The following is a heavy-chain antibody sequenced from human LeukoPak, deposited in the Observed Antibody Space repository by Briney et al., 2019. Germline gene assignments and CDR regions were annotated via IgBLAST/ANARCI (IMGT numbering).Heavy chain of an antibody. Sequence: GGSLRLSCAASQFTFSSYGMHWVRQAPGKGLEWVAVISYDGSKKYYADSVKGRFTISRDNSKNTLYLQMNSLSAEDAAVYYCAKHGSGWHYVDYWGQGTLVTVSS. V-gene: IGHV3-30*18. D-gene: IGHD6-19*01. CDR2: ISYDGSKK. CDR3: AKHGSGWHYVDY. J-gene: IGHJ4*02. CDR1: QFTFSSYG.